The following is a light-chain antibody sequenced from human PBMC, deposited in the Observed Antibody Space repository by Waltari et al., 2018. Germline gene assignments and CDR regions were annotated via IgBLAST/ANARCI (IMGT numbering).Light chain of an antibody. J-gene: IGLJ2*01. Sequence: QSALTQPASVSGSPGQSITISCTGTGRALGYYSYVFSYQHHPGHAPKLMIYDVSNRPSGVSNRFSGSKSGNTASLTISGLQAEDEADYYCSSYTRSSTHVIFGGGTKLTVL. CDR1: GRALGYYSY. V-gene: IGLV2-14*03. CDR2: DVS. CDR3: SSYTRSSTHVI.